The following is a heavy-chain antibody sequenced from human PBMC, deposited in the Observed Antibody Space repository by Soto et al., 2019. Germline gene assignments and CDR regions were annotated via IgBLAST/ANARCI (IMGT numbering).Heavy chain of an antibody. CDR2: IWYDGSNK. D-gene: IGHD1-1*01. J-gene: IGHJ4*02. V-gene: IGHV3-33*01. CDR3: ARDPRLEPPDY. CDR1: GFTFSSYG. Sequence: QVQLVESGGGVVQPGRSLRLSCAASGFTFSSYGMHWVRQAPGKGLEWVAVIWYDGSNKYYADSVKGRFTISRDNSKNTLYLQMNSLRAEDTAVYYCARDPRLEPPDYWGQGTLVTVSS.